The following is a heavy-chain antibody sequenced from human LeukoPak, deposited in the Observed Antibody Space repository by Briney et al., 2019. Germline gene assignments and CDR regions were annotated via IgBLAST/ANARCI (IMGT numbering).Heavy chain of an antibody. Sequence: SETLSLTCTVSGDSVSNGDYYWSWLRQPPGKALEWIGYIYYTGKTYYNPSLEGRVTILVDTSRNHFSVKLSSVTAADTAVYYCARSQNYYGSGDYWSQGTLVTVSS. D-gene: IGHD3-10*01. CDR2: IYYTGKT. J-gene: IGHJ4*02. CDR1: GDSVSNGDYY. CDR3: ARSQNYYGSGDY. V-gene: IGHV4-61*03.